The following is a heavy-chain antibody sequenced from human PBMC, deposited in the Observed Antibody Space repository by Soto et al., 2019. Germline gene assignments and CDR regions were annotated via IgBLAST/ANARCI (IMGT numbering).Heavy chain of an antibody. V-gene: IGHV3-23*01. J-gene: IGHJ6*02. CDR2: ISGSGGST. CDR1: GFTFSSYA. Sequence: PGGSLRLSCAASGFTFSSYAMSWVRQAPGKGLEWVSAISGSGGSTYYADSVKGRFTISRDNSKNTLYLQMNSLRAEDTAVYYCAKNVWGITIFGGMDVWGQGPTVTVSS. CDR3: AKNVWGITIFGGMDV. D-gene: IGHD3-9*01.